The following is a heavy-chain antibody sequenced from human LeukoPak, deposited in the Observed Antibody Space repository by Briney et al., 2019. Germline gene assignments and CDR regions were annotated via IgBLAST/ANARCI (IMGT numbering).Heavy chain of an antibody. CDR2: IYYSGST. CDR3: ARVGHRYCSSTSCYVGAFDI. D-gene: IGHD2-2*01. Sequence: SWIRQPPGKGLEWIGYIYYSGSTYYNPSLKSRVTISVDTSKNQFSLKLSSVTAADTAVYYCARVGHRYCSSTSCYVGAFDIWGQGTMVTVSS. J-gene: IGHJ3*02. V-gene: IGHV4-30-4*08.